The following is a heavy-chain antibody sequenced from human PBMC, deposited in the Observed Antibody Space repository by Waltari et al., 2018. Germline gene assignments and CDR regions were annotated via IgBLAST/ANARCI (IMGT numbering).Heavy chain of an antibody. V-gene: IGHV4-34*01. CDR1: GGSFSGYY. J-gene: IGHJ4*02. D-gene: IGHD2-21*01. CDR3: ASGELTYCGGDCLDY. CDR2: INHSGST. Sequence: QVQLQQWGAGLLKPSETLSLTCAVYGGSFSGYYWSWIRQPPGKGLEWIGEINHSGSTNYNPSLKSRVTIPVDTSKNQFSLKLSSVTAADTAVYYCASGELTYCGGDCLDYWGQGTLVTVSS.